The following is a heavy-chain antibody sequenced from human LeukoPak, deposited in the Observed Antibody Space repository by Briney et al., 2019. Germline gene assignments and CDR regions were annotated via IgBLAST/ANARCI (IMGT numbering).Heavy chain of an antibody. CDR2: ISSSGSTI. D-gene: IGHD3-10*02. V-gene: IGHV3-48*03. Sequence: GGCLRLSCAASGFTFSSYEMNWVHQAPGKGLEWVSYISSSGSTIYYADSVKGRFTISRDNAKNSLYLQMNSLRAEDTAVYYCAELGITMIGGVWGKGTTVTISS. J-gene: IGHJ6*04. CDR1: GFTFSSYE. CDR3: AELGITMIGGV.